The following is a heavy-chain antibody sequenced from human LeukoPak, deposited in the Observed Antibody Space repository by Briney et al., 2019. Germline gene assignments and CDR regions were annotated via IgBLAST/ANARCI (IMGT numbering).Heavy chain of an antibody. CDR1: GGSISSYY. CDR3: ARVGRFWAFDY. D-gene: IGHD3-16*01. CDR2: IYYSGST. V-gene: IGHV4-59*01. Sequence: TSETLSLTCTVSGGSISSYYWSWLRQPPGKGLEWIGYIYYSGSTNYNPSLKSRVTISVDTSKNQFSLKLSSVTAADTAVYYCARVGRFWAFDYWGQGTLVTVSS. J-gene: IGHJ4*02.